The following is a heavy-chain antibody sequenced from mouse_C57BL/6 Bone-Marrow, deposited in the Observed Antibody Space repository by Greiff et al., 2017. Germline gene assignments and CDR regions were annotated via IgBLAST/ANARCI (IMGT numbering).Heavy chain of an antibody. CDR3: ASDDGYPAWFAY. CDR1: GFSLTSYG. CDR2: IWSGGST. Sequence: QVQLQQSGPGLVQPSQSLSITCTVSGFSLTSYGVHWVRQSPGKGLEWLGVIWSGGSTDYNAAFISRLSISKDNSKSQVFFKMNSLQADDTAIYYCASDDGYPAWFAYWGQGTLVTVSA. J-gene: IGHJ3*01. V-gene: IGHV2-2*01. D-gene: IGHD2-3*01.